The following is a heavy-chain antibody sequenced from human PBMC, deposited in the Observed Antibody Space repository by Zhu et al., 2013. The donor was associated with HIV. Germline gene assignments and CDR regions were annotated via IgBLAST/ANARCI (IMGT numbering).Heavy chain of an antibody. CDR2: ISSSGSTI. Sequence: EVQLVESGGGLVQPGGSLRLSCAASGFTFSSYEMNWVRQAPGKGLEWVSYISSSGSTIYYADSVKGRFTISRDNAKNSLYLQMNSLRAEDTAVYYCAKSTYGSGSYVTDAFDIWGQGTMVTVSS. D-gene: IGHD3-10*01. CDR3: AKSTYGSGSYVTDAFDI. J-gene: IGHJ3*02. V-gene: IGHV3-48*03. CDR1: GFTFSSYE.